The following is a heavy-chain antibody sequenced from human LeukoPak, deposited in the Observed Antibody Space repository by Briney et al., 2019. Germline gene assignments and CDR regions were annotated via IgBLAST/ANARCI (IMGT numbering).Heavy chain of an antibody. CDR3: ASLYSSGWYY. CDR2: IKQDGSEK. Sequence: GGSLRLSCAASGLTFSSYWMSWVRQAPGKGLEWVANIKQDGSEKYYVDSVKGRFTISRDNAKDSLHLQMNSLRAEDTAVYYCASLYSSGWYYWGQGTLVTVSS. CDR1: GLTFSSYW. V-gene: IGHV3-7*01. D-gene: IGHD6-19*01. J-gene: IGHJ4*02.